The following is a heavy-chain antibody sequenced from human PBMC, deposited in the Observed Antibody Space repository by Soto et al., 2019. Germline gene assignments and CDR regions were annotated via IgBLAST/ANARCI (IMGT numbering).Heavy chain of an antibody. V-gene: IGHV1-18*04. Sequence: ASSKVSCKASGYTFTNYCVSWVRQAPARRLQWMGWISAYPRNTNYAQMFQGRVTMTTDTSTSTAYKELRTQRSDDTAVYYGARVLGYASSWWRHSAFDIWGQGTMVTVSS. CDR2: ISAYPRNT. J-gene: IGHJ3*02. CDR3: ARVLGYASSWWRHSAFDI. D-gene: IGHD6-13*01. CDR1: GYTFTNYC.